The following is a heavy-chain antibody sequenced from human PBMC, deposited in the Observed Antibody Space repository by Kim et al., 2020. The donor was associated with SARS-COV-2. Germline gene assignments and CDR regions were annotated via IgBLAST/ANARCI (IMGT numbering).Heavy chain of an antibody. D-gene: IGHD2-2*01. V-gene: IGHV3-23*01. J-gene: IGHJ4*02. CDR2: ISGSGGDT. Sequence: GGSLRLSCAASGFSFASYAMTLVRQAPGKGLEWVSSISGSGGDTIYADSVKGRFTISRDNSKNTLYLQMNSLRAEDTALYYCAKGNTVVVPAAPYYWGQGALVTVSS. CDR3: AKGNTVVVPAAPYY. CDR1: GFSFASYA.